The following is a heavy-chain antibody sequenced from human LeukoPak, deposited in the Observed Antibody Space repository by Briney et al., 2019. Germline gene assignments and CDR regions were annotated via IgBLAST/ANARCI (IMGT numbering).Heavy chain of an antibody. V-gene: IGHV1-69*04. Sequence: SVKVSCKASGGTFSSYAISWVRQAPGQGLEWMGRIIPIFGIANYAQKFQGRVTITADKSTSTAYMELSSLRSEDTAVYYCARDPADRVTILGVVIIRGRDYYYGMDVWGQGTTVTVSS. CDR3: ARDPADRVTILGVVIIRGRDYYYGMDV. D-gene: IGHD3-3*01. J-gene: IGHJ6*02. CDR1: GGTFSSYA. CDR2: IIPIFGIA.